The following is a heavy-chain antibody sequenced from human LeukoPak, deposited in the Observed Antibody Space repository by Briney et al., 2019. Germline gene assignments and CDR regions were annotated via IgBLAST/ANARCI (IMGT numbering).Heavy chain of an antibody. CDR1: GGSISSGDYY. D-gene: IGHD3-9*01. CDR2: IYYSGST. Sequence: SETLSLTCTVSGGSISSGDYYWSWIRQPPGKGREWIGYIYYSGSTYYNPSLKSRVTISVDTSKNQFSLKLSSVTAADTAVYYCAREYYDILTGYYRGFDYWGQGTLVTVSS. CDR3: AREYYDILTGYYRGFDY. V-gene: IGHV4-30-4*08. J-gene: IGHJ4*02.